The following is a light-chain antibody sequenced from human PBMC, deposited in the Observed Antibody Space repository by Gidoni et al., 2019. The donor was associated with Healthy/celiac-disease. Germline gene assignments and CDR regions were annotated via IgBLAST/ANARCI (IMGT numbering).Light chain of an antibody. CDR3: QQHYNTPPLT. J-gene: IGKJ4*01. CDR1: QSISSY. V-gene: IGKV1-39*01. CDR2: YAS. Sequence: DIQMTQSPSSLSASVGDRVTITCRASQSISSYLNWYQQKPGKAPKHLIYYASSLQSGVPSRFRSRSSATAYSIIISSMLPEDVAAYYCQQHYNTPPLTFGQGTKLEIK.